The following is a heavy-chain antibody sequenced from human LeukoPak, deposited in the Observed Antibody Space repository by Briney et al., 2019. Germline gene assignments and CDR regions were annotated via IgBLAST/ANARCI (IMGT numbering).Heavy chain of an antibody. Sequence: GGSLRLSCAASGFTFSGYSMNWVRQAPGKGLEWVSSISRSSSYIYYADSVKGRFTISRDNAKNSLYLQMNSLRDEDTAVYYCARGKAASGDVFDFWGQGTMVTVSS. D-gene: IGHD2-15*01. CDR2: ISRSSSYI. CDR1: GFTFSGYS. J-gene: IGHJ3*01. V-gene: IGHV3-21*01. CDR3: ARGKAASGDVFDF.